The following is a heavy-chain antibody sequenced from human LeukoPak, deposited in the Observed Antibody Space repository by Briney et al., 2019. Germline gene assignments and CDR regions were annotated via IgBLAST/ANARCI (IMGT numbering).Heavy chain of an antibody. J-gene: IGHJ3*02. CDR2: MFHSGST. CDR3: ARDPYCSSASCNDAFDI. V-gene: IGHV4-38-2*02. Sequence: SAPLSLTCIVSGYSISSGYWWGWIRQPPGKGLEGIGSMFHSGSTFYNPSLRGRVTMSVDTSKNQFSLKLSSVTAADTAVYYCARDPYCSSASCNDAFDIWGQGTMVTVSS. CDR1: GYSISSGYW. D-gene: IGHD2-2*01.